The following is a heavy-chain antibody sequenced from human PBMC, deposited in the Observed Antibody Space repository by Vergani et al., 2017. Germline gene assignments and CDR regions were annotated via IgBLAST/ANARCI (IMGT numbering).Heavy chain of an antibody. V-gene: IGHV4-34*01. CDR2: INHSGST. J-gene: IGHJ4*02. CDR3: ARRTPPNITGTRKGSDFDY. Sequence: QVQLQQWGAGLLKPSETLSLTCAVYGGSFSGYYWSWIRQPPGKGLEWIGEINHSGSTNYNPSLKSRVTISVDTSKNQFSLKLSSVTAADTAVYYCARRTPPNITGTRKGSDFDYWGQGTLVTVSS. CDR1: GGSFSGYY. D-gene: IGHD1-20*01.